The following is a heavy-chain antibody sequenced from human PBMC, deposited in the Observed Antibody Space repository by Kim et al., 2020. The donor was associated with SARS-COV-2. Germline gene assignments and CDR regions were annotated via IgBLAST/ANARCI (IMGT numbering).Heavy chain of an antibody. D-gene: IGHD3-10*01. CDR2: ISYDGSNK. CDR3: ASSLEPWVRGVIGY. J-gene: IGHJ4*02. Sequence: GGSLRLSCAASGSTFSSYGMHWVRQAPGKGLEWVAVISYDGSNKYYADSVKGRFTISRDNSKNTLYLQMNSLRAEDTAVYYCASSLEPWVRGVIGYWGQGTLVTVSS. V-gene: IGHV3-30*03. CDR1: GSTFSSYG.